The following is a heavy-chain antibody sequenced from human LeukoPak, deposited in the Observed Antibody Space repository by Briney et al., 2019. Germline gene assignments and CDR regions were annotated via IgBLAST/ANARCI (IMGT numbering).Heavy chain of an antibody. CDR1: GFTFSNYA. CDR2: IIESGGGT. CDR3: AKSLGIAVAGAGLDY. J-gene: IGHJ4*02. Sequence: GGSLRLSCAASGFTFSNYAMSWIRQAPGKGLEWVSGIIESGGGTHYADSVKGRFTISRDNSQNTLYLQMISLRAEDTAVYYCAKSLGIAVAGAGLDYWGQGTLVTVSS. D-gene: IGHD6-19*01. V-gene: IGHV3-23*01.